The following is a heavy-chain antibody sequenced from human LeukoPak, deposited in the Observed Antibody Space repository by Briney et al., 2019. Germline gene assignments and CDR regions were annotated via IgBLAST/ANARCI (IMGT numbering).Heavy chain of an antibody. CDR1: GFTFSSYA. Sequence: GGSLRLSCAASGFTFSSYAMSWVRQAPGKGLEWVSAISGSGGSTYYADSVKGRFTISRDNSKNTLYLQMNSLRAEDTAVYYCAKGSGYDIYYYYYYMDVWGKGTTVTVSS. CDR3: AKGSGYDIYYYYYYMDV. V-gene: IGHV3-23*01. D-gene: IGHD5-12*01. J-gene: IGHJ6*03. CDR2: ISGSGGST.